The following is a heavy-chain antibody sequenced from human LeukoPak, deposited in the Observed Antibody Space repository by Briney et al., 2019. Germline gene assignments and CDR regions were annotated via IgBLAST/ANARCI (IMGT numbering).Heavy chain of an antibody. Sequence: GGSLRLSCAASGFTFSRYSMNWVRQAPGKGLEWVSSISISSSYIYYADSVKGRFTVSRDNAKNSLYLQVNSLRAEDTAVYYCARGGSYLSAFDIWGQGTMVTVSS. D-gene: IGHD1-26*01. CDR1: GFTFSRYS. CDR3: ARGGSYLSAFDI. J-gene: IGHJ3*02. V-gene: IGHV3-21*04. CDR2: ISISSSYI.